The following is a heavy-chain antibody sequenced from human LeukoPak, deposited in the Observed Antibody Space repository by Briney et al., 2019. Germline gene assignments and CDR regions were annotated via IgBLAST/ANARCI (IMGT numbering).Heavy chain of an antibody. V-gene: IGHV1-46*01. D-gene: IGHD2-21*02. J-gene: IGHJ4*02. CDR3: ARNCGGDCYPPDLAY. CDR2: INPSGGST. Sequence: ASVKVSCKASGYTFTSYYMHWVRQAPGQGLEWMGIINPSGGSTSYAQKFQGRDTMTRDTSTSTVYMELSSLRSEDTAVYYCARNCGGDCYPPDLAYWGQGTLVTVSS. CDR1: GYTFTSYY.